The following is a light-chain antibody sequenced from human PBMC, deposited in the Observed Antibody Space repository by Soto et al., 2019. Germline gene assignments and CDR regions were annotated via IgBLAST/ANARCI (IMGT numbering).Light chain of an antibody. CDR1: SSDVGAYDY. CDR3: NSYAGNYIWV. V-gene: IGLV2-8*01. CDR2: EVN. J-gene: IGLJ3*02. Sequence: SVLTQPPSASASPGQSVTISCTGTSSDVGAYDYVSWYQQYPGKAPKLMISEVNKRPSGVPDRFSGSKSGNTASLTVSGLQAEDEAAYYCNSYAGNYIWVFGGGTKVTVL.